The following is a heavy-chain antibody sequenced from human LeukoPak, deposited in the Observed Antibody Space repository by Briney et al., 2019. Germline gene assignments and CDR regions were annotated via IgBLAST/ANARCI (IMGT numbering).Heavy chain of an antibody. CDR2: INHSGST. V-gene: IGHV4-34*01. J-gene: IGHJ4*02. CDR3: ARVVRFLEWLSLDY. D-gene: IGHD3-3*01. CDR1: GGSFSGYY. Sequence: ASETLSLTCAVYGGSFSGYYWSWIRQPPGKGLEWIGEINHSGSTNYNPSLKSRVTISVDTSKNQFSLKLSSVTAADTAVYYCARVVRFLEWLSLDYWGQGTLVTVSS.